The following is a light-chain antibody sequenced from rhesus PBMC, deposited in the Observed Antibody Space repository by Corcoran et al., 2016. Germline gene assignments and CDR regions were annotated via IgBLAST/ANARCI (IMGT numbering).Light chain of an antibody. CDR3: QHSYGAPFT. V-gene: IGKV1-74*01. CDR2: NAS. Sequence: DIQMTQSPSSLSASVGDRVTITCRATENVKNNLHWYQQKPGKAPQLLIYNASTLQSGVPSRFSGSGSGTDYTFAISNLQPEDVATYYCQHSYGAPFTFGPGTKLDIK. CDR1: ENVKNN. J-gene: IGKJ3*01.